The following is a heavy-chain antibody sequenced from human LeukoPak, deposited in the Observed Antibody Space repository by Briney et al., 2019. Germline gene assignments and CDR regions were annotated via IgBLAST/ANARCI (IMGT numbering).Heavy chain of an antibody. J-gene: IGHJ3*02. CDR1: GGSISSYY. Sequence: SETLSLTCTVSGGSISSYYWSWIRQPPRKGLEWIGYIYYSGSTNYNPSLKSRVTISVDTSKNQFSLKLSSVTAADTAVYYCAASWEVDAFDIWGQGTMVTVSS. V-gene: IGHV4-59*01. D-gene: IGHD1-26*01. CDR2: IYYSGST. CDR3: AASWEVDAFDI.